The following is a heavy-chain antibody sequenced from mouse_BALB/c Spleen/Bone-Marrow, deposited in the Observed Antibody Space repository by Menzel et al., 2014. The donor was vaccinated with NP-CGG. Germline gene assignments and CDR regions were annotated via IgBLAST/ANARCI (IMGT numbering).Heavy chain of an antibody. CDR3: ARDGLDY. J-gene: IGHJ2*01. Sequence: VQLQQPGGDLVKPGGSLKPSCAASGFTFSSYGMSWVRQTPDKRLEWVATISSGGSYTYYPDSVKGRFTISRDNAKNTLYLQMSSLKSEDTAMYYCARDGLDYWGQGTTLTVSS. D-gene: IGHD3-1*01. CDR2: ISSGGSYT. V-gene: IGHV5-6*01. CDR1: GFTFSSYG.